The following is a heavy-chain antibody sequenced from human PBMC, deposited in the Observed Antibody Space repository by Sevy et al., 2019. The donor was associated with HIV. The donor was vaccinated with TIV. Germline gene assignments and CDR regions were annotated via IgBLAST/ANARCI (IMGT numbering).Heavy chain of an antibody. D-gene: IGHD2-15*01. V-gene: IGHV3-30*04. J-gene: IGHJ4*02. CDR3: ARVKGAVVIVAPTLFEY. Sequence: GGSLRLSCAASGFTFSSYAMHWVRQAPGKGLEWVAVISYDGSNKYYADSVKGRFTISRDNSKNTLYQEMNSLRTEDTAVYYCARVKGAVVIVAPTLFEYWGQGTLVTVSS. CDR2: ISYDGSNK. CDR1: GFTFSSYA.